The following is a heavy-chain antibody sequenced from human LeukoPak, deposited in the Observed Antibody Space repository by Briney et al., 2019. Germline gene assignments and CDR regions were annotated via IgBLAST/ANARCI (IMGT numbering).Heavy chain of an antibody. CDR1: GGSFSGYY. J-gene: IGHJ4*02. V-gene: IGHV4-34*01. Sequence: SETLSLTCAVYGGSFSGYYWSWIRQPPGKGLEWIGEINHSGSTNYNPSLKSRVTISVDTSKNQFSLKLSSVTAADTAVYYCARRSWGSSWRGYYFDYWGQGTLVTVSS. D-gene: IGHD6-13*01. CDR3: ARRSWGSSWRGYYFDY. CDR2: INHSGST.